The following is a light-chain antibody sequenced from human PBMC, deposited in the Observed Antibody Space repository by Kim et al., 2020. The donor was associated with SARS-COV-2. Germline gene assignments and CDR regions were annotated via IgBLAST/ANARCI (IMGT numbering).Light chain of an antibody. CDR2: GAS. CDR3: HQYNDWPPGDT. CDR1: QRVGTN. Sequence: SPGGRATLSCRASQRVGTNLAWYQHKPGQPPRLLIYGASTRAPGVPGRFSGTGSGTDFTLTVSSLQSEDFAVYYCHQYNDWPPGDTFGQGTKLEI. J-gene: IGKJ2*01. V-gene: IGKV3-15*01.